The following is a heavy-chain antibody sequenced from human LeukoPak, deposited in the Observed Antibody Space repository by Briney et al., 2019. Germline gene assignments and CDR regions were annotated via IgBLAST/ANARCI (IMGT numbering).Heavy chain of an antibody. J-gene: IGHJ3*02. D-gene: IGHD4-23*01. V-gene: IGHV3-64*01. CDR2: ISSNGGST. Sequence: PGGSLRLSCAASGFTFSSHAMHWVRQAPGKGLEYVSAISSNGGSTYYANSVKGRFTISRDNSKNTLYLQMGSLRAEDMAVYYCARDRLSVVTEAFDIWGQGTMLTVSS. CDR1: GFTFSSHA. CDR3: ARDRLSVVTEAFDI.